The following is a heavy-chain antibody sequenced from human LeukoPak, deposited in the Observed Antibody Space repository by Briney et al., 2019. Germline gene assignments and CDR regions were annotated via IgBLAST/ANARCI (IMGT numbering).Heavy chain of an antibody. V-gene: IGHV4-31*03. Sequence: SETLSLTCTVSGGPISSGGYYWSWIRQHPGKGLEWIGYIYYSGSTYYNPSLKSRVTISVDTSKNQFSLKLSSVTAADTAVYYCARAPPGYYDFWSGYLTGYFDYWGQGTLVTVSS. CDR2: IYYSGST. CDR1: GGPISSGGYY. D-gene: IGHD3-3*01. J-gene: IGHJ4*02. CDR3: ARAPPGYYDFWSGYLTGYFDY.